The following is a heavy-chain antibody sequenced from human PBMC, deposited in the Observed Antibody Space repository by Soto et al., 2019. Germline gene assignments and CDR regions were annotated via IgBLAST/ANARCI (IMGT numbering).Heavy chain of an antibody. CDR2: IYSGGST. Sequence: GGSLRLSCAASGFTVSSNYMSWVRQAPGKGLEWVSVIYSGGSTYYADSVKGRFTISRDNSKNTLYLQMNSLRAEDTAVYYCARAPQTGDYYYGMDVWGQGTTVTVSS. J-gene: IGHJ6*02. CDR3: ARAPQTGDYYYGMDV. V-gene: IGHV3-53*01. D-gene: IGHD2-8*02. CDR1: GFTVSSNY.